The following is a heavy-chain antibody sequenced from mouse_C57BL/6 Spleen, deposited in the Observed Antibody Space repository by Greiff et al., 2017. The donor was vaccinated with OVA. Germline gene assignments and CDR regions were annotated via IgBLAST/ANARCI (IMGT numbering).Heavy chain of an antibody. CDR2: IWRGGST. V-gene: IGHV2-5*01. CDR1: GFSLTSYG. Sequence: VHLVESGPGLVQPSQSLSITCTVSGFSLTSYGVHWVRQSPGKGLEWLGVIWRGGSTDYNAAFMSRLSITKDNSKIQVFFKMNRLQADDTAIYYCAKNKDGYYYYFDYWGQGTTLTVSS. D-gene: IGHD2-3*01. CDR3: AKNKDGYYYYFDY. J-gene: IGHJ2*01.